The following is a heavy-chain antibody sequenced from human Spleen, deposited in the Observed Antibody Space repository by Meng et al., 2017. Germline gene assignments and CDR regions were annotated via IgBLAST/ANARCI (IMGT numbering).Heavy chain of an antibody. CDR2: ISAYNGNT. V-gene: IGHV1-18*04. CDR1: GYNFPDYY. Sequence: ASVKVSCKPSGYNFPDYYIHWVRQAPGQGLEWMGWISAYNGNTNYAQKLQGRVTMTTDTSTSTAYMELRSLRSDDTAVYYCARDLGKLWFRIDYWGQGTLVTVSS. D-gene: IGHD5-18*01. J-gene: IGHJ4*02. CDR3: ARDLGKLWFRIDY.